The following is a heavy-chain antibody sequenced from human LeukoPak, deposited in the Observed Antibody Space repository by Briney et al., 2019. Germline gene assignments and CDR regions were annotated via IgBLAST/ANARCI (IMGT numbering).Heavy chain of an antibody. CDR1: GGSFSGYY. CDR2: INHTGGT. D-gene: IGHD3-9*01. J-gene: IGHJ4*02. V-gene: IGHV4-34*01. CDR3: ARVRYFDWLPLDY. Sequence: SVTLSLTCAVYGGSFSGYYWSWVRQPPGKGLEWIGEINHTGGTNYNLSLKSRVTISVDTSKNQFSLKLSSVTAADTAVYYCARVRYFDWLPLDYWGQGTLVTVSS.